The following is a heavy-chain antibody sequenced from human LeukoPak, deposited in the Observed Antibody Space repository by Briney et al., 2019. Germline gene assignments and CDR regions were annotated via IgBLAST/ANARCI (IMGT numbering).Heavy chain of an antibody. D-gene: IGHD3-16*01. CDR2: IYYSGST. V-gene: IGHV4-30-4*08. CDR3: ARHRGDYPCDY. Sequence: SETLSLTCTVSGGSISSGDYYWSWIRQPPGKGLEWIGYIYYSGSTYYNPSLKSRVTISVDTSKNQFSLKLSSVTAADTAVYYCARHRGDYPCDYWGQGTLVTVSS. CDR1: GGSISSGDYY. J-gene: IGHJ4*02.